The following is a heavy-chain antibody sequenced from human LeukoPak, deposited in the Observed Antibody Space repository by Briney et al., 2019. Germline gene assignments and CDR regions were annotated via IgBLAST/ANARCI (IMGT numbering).Heavy chain of an antibody. CDR1: GASIGGGDYY. J-gene: IGHJ4*02. D-gene: IGHD3-22*01. CDR3: ARANYGRVVVSKAHFDY. Sequence: SETLSLTCTVSGASIGGGDYYRTWIRQPPGKGLEWIGNIYHSGSTYYNPSLQSRVTISVDRSKNQFSLKLNSVTAADTAVYFCARANYGRVVVSKAHFDYWGQGILVTVSS. V-gene: IGHV4-30-2*01. CDR2: IYHSGST.